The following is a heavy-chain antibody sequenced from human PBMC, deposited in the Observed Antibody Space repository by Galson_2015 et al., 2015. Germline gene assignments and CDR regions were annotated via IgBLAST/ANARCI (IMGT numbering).Heavy chain of an antibody. CDR3: ARDKGDITMVWGVIGY. CDR2: ISAYNGNT. D-gene: IGHD3-10*01. V-gene: IGHV1-18*01. J-gene: IGHJ4*02. CDR1: GYTFTSYG. Sequence: SVKVSCKASGYTFTSYGISWVRQAPGQGLEWMGWISAYNGNTNYAQKLQGRVTMTTDTSTSTAYMELRSLRSDDTAVYYCARDKGDITMVWGVIGYWGQGTLVTVSS.